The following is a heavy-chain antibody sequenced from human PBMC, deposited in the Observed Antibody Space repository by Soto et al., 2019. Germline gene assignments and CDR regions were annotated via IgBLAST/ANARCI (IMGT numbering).Heavy chain of an antibody. J-gene: IGHJ5*02. V-gene: IGHV3-23*01. CDR1: GLTFISSA. D-gene: IGHD5-12*01. CDR3: AKAFGYSSTWFARNWFDP. CDR2: ISGSGDRT. Sequence: EVQLLESGGGLVQPGESLRLSCAASGLTFISSAISWVRQAPGKGLEWVSAISGSGDRTSYVDSVKGRFTISRDDSKNTLYLKMSSLRAEDTAVYYCAKAFGYSSTWFARNWFDPWGQGTLVTVSS.